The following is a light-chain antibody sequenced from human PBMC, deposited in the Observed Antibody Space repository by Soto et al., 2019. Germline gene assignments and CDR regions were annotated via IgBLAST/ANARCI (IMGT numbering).Light chain of an antibody. V-gene: IGLV2-8*01. CDR3: ISYAGSNNPNDV. CDR1: SSDVGGYNY. CDR2: EVN. Sequence: QSALAQPPSASGSPGQSVTISCTGTSSDVGGYNYVSWYQQHPGKAPKRMIYEVNKSPSGVPDRFSGSKSGNTASLTVAGLQAEDEADYYCISYAGSNNPNDVFGTGTKLTVL. J-gene: IGLJ1*01.